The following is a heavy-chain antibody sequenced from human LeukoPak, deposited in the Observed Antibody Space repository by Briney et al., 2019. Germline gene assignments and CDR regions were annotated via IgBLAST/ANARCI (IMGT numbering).Heavy chain of an antibody. V-gene: IGHV3-21*01. CDR1: GFTFSSYS. CDR3: ARVVGSGSYFDS. Sequence: PGGSLRLSCAASGFTFSSYSMNWVRQAPGKGLEWGSSISSSSSYIYYGDSVKGRFTISRDNAKNSLYLQMNSLRAEDTAVYYCARVVGSGSYFDSWGQGTLVTVSS. CDR2: ISSSSSYI. D-gene: IGHD3-10*01. J-gene: IGHJ4*02.